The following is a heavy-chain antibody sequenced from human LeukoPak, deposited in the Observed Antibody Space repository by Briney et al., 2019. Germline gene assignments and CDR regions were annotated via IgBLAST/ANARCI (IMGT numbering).Heavy chain of an antibody. CDR2: MNPNSGNT. Sequence: ASVKVSCKASGYTFTSYDINWVRQATGQGLEWLGWMNPNSGNTGYAQKFQGRVTMTRNTSISTAYMELSNLRSEDTAVYYCARRVAAGGTCMGYWGQGTLVTVSS. J-gene: IGHJ4*02. D-gene: IGHD6-13*01. V-gene: IGHV1-8*01. CDR3: ARRVAAGGTCMGY. CDR1: GYTFTSYD.